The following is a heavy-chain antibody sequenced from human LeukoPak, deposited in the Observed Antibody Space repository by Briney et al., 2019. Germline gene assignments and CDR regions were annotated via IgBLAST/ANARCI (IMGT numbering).Heavy chain of an antibody. CDR3: TKPDLLWVGEDV. J-gene: IGHJ6*02. D-gene: IGHD2/OR15-2a*01. CDR2: IKTRNESGTS. V-gene: IGHV3-15*01. CDR1: GFTFSWYW. Sequence: GGSLRLSCAASGFTFSWYWMSWVRQAPGKGLEWVGRIKTRNESGTSEYAAPVKGRFTISRDDSKNTVHLQMNSLKTEDTGVYYCTKPDLLWVGEDVWGPGTTVTVSS.